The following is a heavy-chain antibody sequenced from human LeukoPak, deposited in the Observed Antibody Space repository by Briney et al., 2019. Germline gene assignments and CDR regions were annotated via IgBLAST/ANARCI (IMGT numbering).Heavy chain of an antibody. CDR2: ISYDGSNK. CDR3: ARDLSDFWSGYSALPDY. V-gene: IGHV3-30*04. J-gene: IGHJ4*02. CDR1: GFTFSSYA. Sequence: GGSLRLSCAASGFTFSSYAMHWVRQAPGKGLEWVAVISYDGSNKYYADSVKGRFTISRDNAKNSLYLQMNSLRAEDTAVYYCARDLSDFWSGYSALPDYWGQGTLVTVSS. D-gene: IGHD3-3*01.